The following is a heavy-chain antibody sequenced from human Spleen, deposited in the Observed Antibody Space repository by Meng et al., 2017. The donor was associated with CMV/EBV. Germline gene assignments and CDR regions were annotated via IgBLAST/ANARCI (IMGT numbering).Heavy chain of an antibody. CDR1: GGSFSGYY. D-gene: IGHD6-6*01. CDR3: ASPPLGSSADSGYGY. Sequence: QVQLQQWGAGLLKPSETLSLTCAVYGGSFSGYYWSWIRQPPGKGLEWIGEINHSGSTNYNPSLKSRVTISVDTSKNQFSLKLSSVTAADTAVYYCASPPLGSSADSGYGYWGQGTLVTVSS. V-gene: IGHV4-34*01. CDR2: INHSGST. J-gene: IGHJ4*02.